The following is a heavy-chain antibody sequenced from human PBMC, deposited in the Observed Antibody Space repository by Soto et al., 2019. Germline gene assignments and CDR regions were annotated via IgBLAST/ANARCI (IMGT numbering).Heavy chain of an antibody. D-gene: IGHD2-15*01. CDR3: MIPASGPMGTNTYNMDV. CDR1: GFSFSDSY. J-gene: IGHJ6*02. Sequence: PGGSLRLSCAVSGFSFSDSYMDWVRQAPGKGLEWVGRTRNKANSFTTEYAASVKGRFTISRDDSENSMYLQMNSLKIEDTAVYYCMIPASGPMGTNTYNMDVWGQGTTVTVSS. CDR2: TRNKANSFTT. V-gene: IGHV3-72*01.